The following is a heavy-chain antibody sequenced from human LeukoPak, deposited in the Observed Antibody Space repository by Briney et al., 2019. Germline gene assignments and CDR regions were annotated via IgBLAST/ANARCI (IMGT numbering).Heavy chain of an antibody. CDR1: GYSISSGYY. D-gene: IGHD4-23*01. CDR3: ARRDYGGPDY. CDR2: IYHSGST. V-gene: IGHV4-38-2*02. J-gene: IGHJ4*02. Sequence: TASETLSLTCTVSGYSISSGYYWGWIRQPPGKGLEWIGCIYHSGSTYYNPSLKSRVTISVDTSKNQFSLKLSSVTAADTAVYYCARRDYGGPDYWGQGTLVTVSS.